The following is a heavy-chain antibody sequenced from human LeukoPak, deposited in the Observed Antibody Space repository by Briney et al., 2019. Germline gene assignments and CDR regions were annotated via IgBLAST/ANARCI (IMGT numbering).Heavy chain of an antibody. CDR3: AKASVAIPQYCNS. CDR2: ISGTGSST. Sequence: GGSLRLSCAASGFTFSKAWMSWVRQAPGKGLEWVSTISGTGSSTYYADSAKGRFTISRDNSKDTLFLQLNSLTAADTAMYFCAKASVAIPQYCNSWGQGTLVTVSS. J-gene: IGHJ5*02. D-gene: IGHD2-2*02. V-gene: IGHV3-23*01. CDR1: GFTFSKAW.